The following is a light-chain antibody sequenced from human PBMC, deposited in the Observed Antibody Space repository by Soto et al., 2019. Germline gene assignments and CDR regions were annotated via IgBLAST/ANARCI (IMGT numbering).Light chain of an antibody. CDR1: QSLSSW. CDR2: KTS. Sequence: IQSTQSTSPLSASLGDRVTITFLASQSLSSWLAWYQQKPGKVPKVLIYKTSSLESGVPSRFSGSGSGTHFTLIISSLQPEDIATYFCQQYGNLPITFGQGTLLEI. V-gene: IGKV1-5*03. J-gene: IGKJ5*01. CDR3: QQYGNLPIT.